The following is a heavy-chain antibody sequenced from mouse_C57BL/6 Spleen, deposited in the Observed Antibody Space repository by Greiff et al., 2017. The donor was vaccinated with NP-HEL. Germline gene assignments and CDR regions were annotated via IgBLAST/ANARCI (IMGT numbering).Heavy chain of an antibody. D-gene: IGHD1-1*01. J-gene: IGHJ2*01. Sequence: ESGPGLVKPSQSLSLTCSVTGYSITSGYYWNWIRQFPGNKLEWMCYISYDGSNNYNPSLKNRISITRDTSKNQFYLKLNSVTTEDTATYYCARDGILRYYFDYWGQGTTLTVSS. CDR2: ISYDGSN. CDR3: ARDGILRYYFDY. V-gene: IGHV3-6*01. CDR1: GYSITSGYY.